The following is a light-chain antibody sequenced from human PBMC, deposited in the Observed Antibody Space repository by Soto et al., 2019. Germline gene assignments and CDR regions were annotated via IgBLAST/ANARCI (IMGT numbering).Light chain of an antibody. Sequence: DIQMTQSQSSVSASIGDRVTITCRASQIIGSWLAWYQQKPGKAPTLLIYAASSLQSGVPSRFSGSGSGTNFTLTITSLQAEDSATYYCQQANSFPFTFGPGTKVDIK. V-gene: IGKV1-12*02. CDR2: AAS. CDR1: QIIGSW. CDR3: QQANSFPFT. J-gene: IGKJ3*01.